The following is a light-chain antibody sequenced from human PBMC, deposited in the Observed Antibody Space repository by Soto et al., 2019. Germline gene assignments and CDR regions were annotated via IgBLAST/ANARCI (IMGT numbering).Light chain of an antibody. J-gene: IGKJ1*01. CDR2: DAS. Sequence: EIVMTQSPATLSVSPGERATLSCRASQSVSSNLAWYQQKPGQAPRLLIYDASNRATGIPARFSGSGSGTEFTLTISSLEPEDFAVYYCQQRSNWPKTFGQGTKVEIK. CDR1: QSVSSN. V-gene: IGKV3-11*01. CDR3: QQRSNWPKT.